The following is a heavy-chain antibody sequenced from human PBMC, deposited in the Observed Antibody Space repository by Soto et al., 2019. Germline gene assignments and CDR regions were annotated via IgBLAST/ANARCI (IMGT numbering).Heavy chain of an antibody. CDR2: IIPIFGTA. CDR1: GYTFTSYG. Sequence: SVKVSCKASGYTFTSYGISWVRQAPGQGLEWMGGIIPIFGTANYAQKFRGRVTITADESTSTAYMELSSLRSEDTAVYYCARGVYYDILTGLRAADYYYGMDVWGQGTTVTAP. CDR3: ARGVYYDILTGLRAADYYYGMDV. D-gene: IGHD3-9*01. J-gene: IGHJ6*02. V-gene: IGHV1-69*13.